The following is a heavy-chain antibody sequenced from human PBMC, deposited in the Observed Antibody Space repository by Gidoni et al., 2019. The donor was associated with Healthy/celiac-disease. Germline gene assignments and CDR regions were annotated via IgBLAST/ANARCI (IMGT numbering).Heavy chain of an antibody. V-gene: IGHV4-59*01. CDR3: ARSLGGGGYFDY. CDR2: IYYSGIT. D-gene: IGHD3-16*01. J-gene: IGHJ4*02. Sequence: QVQLQESGPGLVKPSETLSLTCTVSGGSISSYYWSWIRQPPGKGLEWIGYIYYSGITNYTPSLKSRVTISVDTSKNQFSLRLSSVTAADTAVYYCARSLGGGGYFDYWGRGTLVTVSS. CDR1: GGSISSYY.